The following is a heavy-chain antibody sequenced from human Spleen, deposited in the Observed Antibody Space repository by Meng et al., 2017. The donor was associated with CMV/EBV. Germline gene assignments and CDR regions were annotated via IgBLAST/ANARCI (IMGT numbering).Heavy chain of an antibody. CDR2: ISSSGSTI. D-gene: IGHD6-6*01. CDR1: GGSFSGYY. CDR3: ARDKTGSSSHNSMDV. Sequence: LSLTCAVYGGSFSGYYWSWIRQAPGKGLEWVSYISSSGSTIYYADSVKGRFTISRDNAKNSLYLQMNSLRAEDTAVYYCARDKTGSSSHNSMDVWGQGTTVTVSS. V-gene: IGHV3-11*04. J-gene: IGHJ6*02.